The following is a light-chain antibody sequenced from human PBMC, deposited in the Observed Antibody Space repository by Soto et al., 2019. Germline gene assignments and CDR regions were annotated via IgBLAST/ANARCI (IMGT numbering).Light chain of an antibody. CDR1: QSVATF. V-gene: IGKV3-11*01. Sequence: PGERATISCRASQSVATFLAWYQHKPGQAPRLLIYDSSNTASGIPARFSGSGSGTDITLTISSLEPEDVAVYYCQQRVYGLTFGGGTKVEIK. CDR3: QQRVYGLT. J-gene: IGKJ4*01. CDR2: DSS.